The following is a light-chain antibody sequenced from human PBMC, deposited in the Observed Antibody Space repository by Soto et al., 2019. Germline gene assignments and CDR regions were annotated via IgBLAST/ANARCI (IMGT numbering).Light chain of an antibody. CDR1: QSVSGN. CDR3: QQYNNWPRT. J-gene: IGKJ1*01. CDR2: GAS. Sequence: EIVMTQSPATLSVSPGERATLSCRASQSVSGNLAWYQQKPGQAPRLLIYGASTRATGIPARFSGSGSGTEFTLTISSLQAEDFAVYYCQQYNNWPRTFGQGTKVEIK. V-gene: IGKV3-15*01.